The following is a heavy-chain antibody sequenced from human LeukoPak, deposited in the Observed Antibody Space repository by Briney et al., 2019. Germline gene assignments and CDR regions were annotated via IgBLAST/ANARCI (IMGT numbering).Heavy chain of an antibody. CDR1: GYTFTSYG. Sequence: ASVKVSCKASGYTFTSYGISWVRQAPGQGLEWMGWISAYNGNTNYAQKLQGRVTMATDTSTSTAYMELRSLRSDDTAVYYCARDPVGSSWPKFDYWGQGTLVTVSS. CDR2: ISAYNGNT. V-gene: IGHV1-18*01. D-gene: IGHD6-13*01. J-gene: IGHJ4*02. CDR3: ARDPVGSSWPKFDY.